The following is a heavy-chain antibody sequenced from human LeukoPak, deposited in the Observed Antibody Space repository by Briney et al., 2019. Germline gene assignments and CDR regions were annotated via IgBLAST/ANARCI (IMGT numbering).Heavy chain of an antibody. CDR1: GGSFSGYY. V-gene: IGHV4-34*01. J-gene: IGHJ4*02. CDR2: IYYSGST. D-gene: IGHD1-26*01. Sequence: KPSETLSLTCAVYGGSFSGYYWSWIRQPPGKGLEWIGSIYYSGSTYYNPSLKSRVTISVDTSKNQFSLKLSSVTAADTAVYYCARDNSGSYGYWGQGTLVTVSS. CDR3: ARDNSGSYGY.